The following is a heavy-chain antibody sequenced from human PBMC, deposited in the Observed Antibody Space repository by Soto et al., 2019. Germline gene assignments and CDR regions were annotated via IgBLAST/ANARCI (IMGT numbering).Heavy chain of an antibody. J-gene: IGHJ4*02. V-gene: IGHV3-21*01. Sequence: VGSLRLSCAASGFTFSSYSMNWVRQAPGKGLEWVSSISSSSSYIYYADSVKGRFTISRDNAKNSLYLQMNSLRAEDTAVYYCARDLHDILTGYYDYWGQGTLVTVSS. CDR2: ISSSSSYI. CDR3: ARDLHDILTGYYDY. D-gene: IGHD3-9*01. CDR1: GFTFSSYS.